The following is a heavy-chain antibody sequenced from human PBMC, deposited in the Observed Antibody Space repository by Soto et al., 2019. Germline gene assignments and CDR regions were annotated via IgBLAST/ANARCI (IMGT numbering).Heavy chain of an antibody. CDR1: GYTFTGYY. V-gene: IGHV1-2*04. D-gene: IGHD3-22*01. CDR2: INPNNGGT. Sequence: GASVKVSCKASGYTFTGYYMHWVRQAPGQGLEWMGWINPNNGGTNYAQKFQGWVTMTRDTSISTAYMELSRMRSDDTAVYYCARELKENYYYDSSGYSHYYGMDVWGQGTTVTVSS. CDR3: ARELKENYYYDSSGYSHYYGMDV. J-gene: IGHJ6*02.